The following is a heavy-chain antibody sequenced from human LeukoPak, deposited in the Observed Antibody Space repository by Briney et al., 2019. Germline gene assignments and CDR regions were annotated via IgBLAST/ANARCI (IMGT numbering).Heavy chain of an antibody. CDR2: IYTSGST. CDR1: GGSISSGDYY. V-gene: IGHV4-61*09. Sequence: SETLSLTCTVSGGSISSGDYYWSWIRQPAGKGLEWIGHIYTSGSTNYNPSLKSRVTISVDTSKNQFSLKLSSVTAADTAVYYCATDLIQVDTSGWLPREFQLGFDPWGQGTLVTVSS. J-gene: IGHJ5*02. CDR3: ATDLIQVDTSGWLPREFQLGFDP. D-gene: IGHD6-19*01.